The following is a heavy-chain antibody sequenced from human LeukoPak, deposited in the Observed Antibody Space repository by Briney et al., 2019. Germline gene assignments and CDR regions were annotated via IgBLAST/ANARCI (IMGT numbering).Heavy chain of an antibody. Sequence: SQTLSLTCTVSGGLISSGDFYWSWIRQPPGKGLEWIGYISYSGSTYYNPSLKSRVTISVDTSKNQFSLKLSSVTAADTAVYYCARVLDSSSSDPGGYYMDVWGKGTTVTVSS. CDR1: GGLISSGDFY. CDR2: ISYSGST. D-gene: IGHD6-6*01. CDR3: ARVLDSSSSDPGGYYMDV. J-gene: IGHJ6*03. V-gene: IGHV4-30-4*01.